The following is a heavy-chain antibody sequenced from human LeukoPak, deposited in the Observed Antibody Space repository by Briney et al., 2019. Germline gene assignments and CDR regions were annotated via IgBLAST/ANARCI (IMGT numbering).Heavy chain of an antibody. Sequence: SETLSLTCTVSGGSISSSSYYWGWIRQPRGKGLEWIGSIYYIGSTYYNPALKSLVTISVDTYKNQYSLNLSSVTAADTAVYYCAGQTVVVVAATEAWFDYWGQGTLVTVSS. V-gene: IGHV4-39*01. CDR1: GGSISSSSYY. J-gene: IGHJ4*02. D-gene: IGHD2-15*01. CDR2: IYYIGST. CDR3: AGQTVVVVAATEAWFDY.